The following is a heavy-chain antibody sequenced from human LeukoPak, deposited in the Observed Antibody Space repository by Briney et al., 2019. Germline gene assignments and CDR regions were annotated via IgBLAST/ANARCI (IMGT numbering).Heavy chain of an antibody. J-gene: IGHJ6*03. CDR1: GGSFSGYY. Sequence: SETLSLTCAVYGGSFSGYYWSWIRQPPGKGLEWIGEINHSGSTNYNPSLKSRVTISVDTSKNQFSLKLSSVTAADTAMYYCARVGEAAYTYYYYYMDVWGKGTTVTVSS. CDR3: ARVGEAAYTYYYYYMDV. V-gene: IGHV4-34*01. D-gene: IGHD3-16*01. CDR2: INHSGST.